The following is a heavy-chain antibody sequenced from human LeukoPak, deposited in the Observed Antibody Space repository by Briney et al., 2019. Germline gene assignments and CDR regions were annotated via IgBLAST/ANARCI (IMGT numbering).Heavy chain of an antibody. CDR3: ARGAGYSSSWYNY. J-gene: IGHJ4*02. V-gene: IGHV4-34*01. CDR2: INHSGST. Sequence: SETLSLTCAVHGGSFSGYYWSWIRQPPGKGLEWIGEINHSGSTNYNPSLKSRVTISVDTSKNQFSLKLSSVTAADTAVYYCARGAGYSSSWYNYWGQGTLVTVSS. CDR1: GGSFSGYY. D-gene: IGHD6-13*01.